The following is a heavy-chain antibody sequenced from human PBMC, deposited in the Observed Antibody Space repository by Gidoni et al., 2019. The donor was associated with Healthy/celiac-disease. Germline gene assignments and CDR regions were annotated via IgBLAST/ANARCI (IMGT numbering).Heavy chain of an antibody. CDR3: ARVESSGWYTTKFSYAEYFQH. J-gene: IGHJ1*01. V-gene: IGHV1-2*02. Sequence: QVQLVQSGAEVKKPGASVKVSCKASGYPFTGYYMHWVRQAPGQGLEWMGWINPNSGGTNYAQKFQGRVTMTRDTSISTAYMELSRLRSDDTAVYYCARVESSGWYTTKFSYAEYFQHWGQGTLVTVSS. CDR1: GYPFTGYY. D-gene: IGHD6-19*01. CDR2: INPNSGGT.